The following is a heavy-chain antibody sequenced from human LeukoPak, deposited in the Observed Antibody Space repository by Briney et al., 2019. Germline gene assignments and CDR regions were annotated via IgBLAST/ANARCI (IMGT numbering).Heavy chain of an antibody. D-gene: IGHD2-8*01. Sequence: GGSLRLSCAASGFTFSSYEMNWVRQAPGKGLEWVSYISSSGSTIYYADSVKGRFTISRDNAKNSLYLQMSSLRAEDTAVYYCARKWGFDLPFDYWGQGTLVTASS. V-gene: IGHV3-48*03. CDR3: ARKWGFDLPFDY. J-gene: IGHJ4*02. CDR2: ISSSGSTI. CDR1: GFTFSSYE.